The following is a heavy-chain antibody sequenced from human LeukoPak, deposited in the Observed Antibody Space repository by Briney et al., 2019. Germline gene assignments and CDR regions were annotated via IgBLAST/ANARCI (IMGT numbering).Heavy chain of an antibody. J-gene: IGHJ4*02. D-gene: IGHD4-17*01. CDR1: GFTFKNYA. CDR2: VSGNGGGT. Sequence: GGSLRLSCAASGFTFKNYAMGWVRQAPGKGLEWVSSVSGNGGGTYYADSVKGRFTISRDNSENTLYLQMNGLRAEDTAVYYCAKHMTSVTTNFEHWGQGTLVTSSS. V-gene: IGHV3-23*01. CDR3: AKHMTSVTTNFEH.